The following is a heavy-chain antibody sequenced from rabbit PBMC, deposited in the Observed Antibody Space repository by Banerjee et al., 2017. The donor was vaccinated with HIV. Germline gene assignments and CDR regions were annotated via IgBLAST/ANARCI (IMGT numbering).Heavy chain of an antibody. D-gene: IGHD4-2*01. Sequence: QQQLVESGGDLVKPGASLTLTCTASGFSFSSGYCMCWVRQAPGKGRGWIACIDASSLGSTYYASWAKGRFTISKTSSTTVTLEMTSLTAADTATYFCARDTDYAGDVIYGWVHYYFNLWGQGTLVTVS. J-gene: IGHJ4*01. CDR2: IDASSLGST. CDR1: GFSFSSGYC. CDR3: ARDTDYAGDVIYGWVHYYFNL. V-gene: IGHV1S45*01.